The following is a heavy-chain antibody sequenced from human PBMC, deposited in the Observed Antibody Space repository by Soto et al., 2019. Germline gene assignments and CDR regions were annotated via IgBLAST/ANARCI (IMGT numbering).Heavy chain of an antibody. CDR1: GDSISSYY. CDR3: ALRSMAVVPEY. CDR2: LYYGRSA. D-gene: IGHD3-22*01. V-gene: IGHV4-59*01. Sequence: QVQLQESGPGLVKPSESLSLTCAVSGDSISSYYCMWIRQPPGKGLESIGYLYYGRSANYNPSLKSRVTLSVDTSTNQCSLTLSFMTAADTAVYYCALRSMAVVPEYWGQGTLVTVSS. J-gene: IGHJ4*02.